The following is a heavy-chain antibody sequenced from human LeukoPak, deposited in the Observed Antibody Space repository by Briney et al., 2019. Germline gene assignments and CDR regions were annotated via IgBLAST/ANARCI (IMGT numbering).Heavy chain of an antibody. CDR2: IKSDGITT. D-gene: IGHD6-13*01. Sequence: GGSLRLSCAASGFTFSTYWMHWVRQAPGKGLLWVSRIKSDGITTIYADSVKGRFTISRDNAKNTLYLQMNSLRAEGTAVYYCARGTGYSAFDYWGQGTLVTVSS. J-gene: IGHJ4*02. CDR1: GFTFSTYW. CDR3: ARGTGYSAFDY. V-gene: IGHV3-74*01.